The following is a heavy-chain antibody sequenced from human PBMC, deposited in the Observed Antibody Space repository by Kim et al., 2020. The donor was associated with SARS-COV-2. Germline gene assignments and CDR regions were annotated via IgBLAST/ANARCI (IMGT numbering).Heavy chain of an antibody. CDR1: GFTFSSYA. D-gene: IGHD6-13*01. J-gene: IGHJ4*02. V-gene: IGHV3-23*01. CDR2: INKNGDDT. CDR3: AKYRLPAVGPFDS. Sequence: GGSLRLSCAASGFTFSSYAMTWVRQAPGKGLEWVSAINKNGDDTFYADSVKGRFSIPRDNSRNTLFLQMNSLRAEDTAIYYCAKYRLPAVGPFDSWGQGT.